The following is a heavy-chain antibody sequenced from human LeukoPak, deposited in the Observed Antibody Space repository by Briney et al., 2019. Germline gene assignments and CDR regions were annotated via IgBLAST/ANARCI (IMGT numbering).Heavy chain of an antibody. Sequence: GGSLRLSCAASGFTFSSYAMSWVRQAPGKGLEWVSLISGSGGSTYYADSVKGRFTISRDNSKNTLYLQMNSLRAEDTAVYYCARDKIYYDILTGYSGRDAFDIWGQGTMVTVSS. CDR2: ISGSGGST. D-gene: IGHD3-9*01. J-gene: IGHJ3*02. V-gene: IGHV3-23*01. CDR3: ARDKIYYDILTGYSGRDAFDI. CDR1: GFTFSSYA.